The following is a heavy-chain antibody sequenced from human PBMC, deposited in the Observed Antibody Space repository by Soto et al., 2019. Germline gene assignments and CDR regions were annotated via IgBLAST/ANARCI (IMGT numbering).Heavy chain of an antibody. CDR1: GVSISSGGYY. CDR3: ARSGIENWFDP. D-gene: IGHD6-13*01. Sequence: SETLSLTCAVSGVSISSGGYYWSWIRHHPGKGLEWIGYIYYSGSTYYNPSLKSRVTISVDTSKNQFSLKLSSVTAADTAVYYCARSGIENWFDPWGQGTLVTVSS. CDR2: IYYSGST. J-gene: IGHJ5*02. V-gene: IGHV4-31*11.